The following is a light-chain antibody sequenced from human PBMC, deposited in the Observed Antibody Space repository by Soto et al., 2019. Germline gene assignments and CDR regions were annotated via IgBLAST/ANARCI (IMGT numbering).Light chain of an antibody. CDR2: EVN. J-gene: IGLJ1*01. CDR3: SSYGGNNNYV. CDR1: SSDVGGYNY. Sequence: QSVLTQPPSASGSPGQSVTISCTGTSSDVGGYNYVSWYQQHPGKAPKLMISEVNKRPSGVPDRFSGSKSGNTASLTVSGLQAEDEADYYCSSYGGNNNYVFGTGTKLTVL. V-gene: IGLV2-8*01.